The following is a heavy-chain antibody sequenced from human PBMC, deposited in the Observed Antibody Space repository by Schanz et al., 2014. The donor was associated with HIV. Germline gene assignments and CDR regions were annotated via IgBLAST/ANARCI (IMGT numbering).Heavy chain of an antibody. CDR1: GGTFSSYA. J-gene: IGHJ6*02. CDR3: ARFGVFDLVVHYYGMDV. Sequence: QVLLVQSGAEMKQPGSSVKVSCKASGGTFSSYAISWVRQAPGQGLEWMGGIITILGTANYAQKFQGRVTITADESTSTAYMELSSLRSEDTAVYYCARFGVFDLVVHYYGMDVWGQGTTVTVS. CDR2: IITILGTA. D-gene: IGHD2-21*01. V-gene: IGHV1-69*01.